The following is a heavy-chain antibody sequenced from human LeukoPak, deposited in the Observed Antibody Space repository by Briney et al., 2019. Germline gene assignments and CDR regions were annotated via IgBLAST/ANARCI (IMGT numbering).Heavy chain of an antibody. J-gene: IGHJ4*02. CDR1: GYSISSGYY. V-gene: IGHV4-38-2*02. Sequence: PSETLSLTCTVSGYSISSGYYWGWIRQPPGKGLEWIGSIYHSGSTYYNPFLKSRVTISVDTSKNQFSLKLSSVTAADTAVYYCARTTVTMAIEYWGQGTLVTVSS. D-gene: IGHD4-17*01. CDR2: IYHSGST. CDR3: ARTTVTMAIEY.